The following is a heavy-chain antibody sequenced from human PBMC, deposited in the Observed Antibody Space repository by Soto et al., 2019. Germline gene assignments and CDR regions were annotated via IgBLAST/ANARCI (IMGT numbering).Heavy chain of an antibody. D-gene: IGHD3-22*01. CDR1: GGSISSGGYY. CDR3: ARAQGFYYYDSSGYWPYYGMDV. CDR2: IYYSGST. V-gene: IGHV4-31*03. Sequence: PSETLSLTCTVSGGSISSGGYYWSWIRQHPGKGLEWIGYIYYSGSTYYNPSLKSRVTISVDTSKNQFSLKLSSVTAADTAVYYCARAQGFYYYDSSGYWPYYGMDVWGQGTTVTVSS. J-gene: IGHJ6*02.